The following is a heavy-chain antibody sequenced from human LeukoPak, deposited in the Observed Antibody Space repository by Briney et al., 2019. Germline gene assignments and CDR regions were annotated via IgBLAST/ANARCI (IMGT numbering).Heavy chain of an antibody. CDR3: AKDRSRMASSPFDY. J-gene: IGHJ4*02. CDR1: GFTFSSYA. CDR2: ISGSGGST. D-gene: IGHD1-26*01. Sequence: GGSLRLSCAASGFTFSSYAMSWVRQTPGKGLEWVSAISGSGGSTYYADSVKGRFTISRDNFKNTLYLQMNSLRAEDTAVYHCAKDRSRMASSPFDYWGQGTLVTVSS. V-gene: IGHV3-23*01.